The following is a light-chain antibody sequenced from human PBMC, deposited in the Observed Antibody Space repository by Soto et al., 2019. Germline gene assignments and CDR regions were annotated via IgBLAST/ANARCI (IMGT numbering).Light chain of an antibody. V-gene: IGKV3-15*01. Sequence: EIVMTQSPVTLSVSPGERATLSCRASQSVSSNLAWYQQKPGQAPRLLIYATSTRATGIPARFSGSGSGTEFTLTISSLQSEDFAVYYCQQYNKWPLFTFGPGIKVDIK. CDR3: QQYNKWPLFT. J-gene: IGKJ3*01. CDR1: QSVSSN. CDR2: ATS.